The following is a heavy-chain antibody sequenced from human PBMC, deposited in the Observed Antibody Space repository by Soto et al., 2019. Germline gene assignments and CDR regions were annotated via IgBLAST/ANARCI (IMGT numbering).Heavy chain of an antibody. V-gene: IGHV3-23*01. Sequence: EVQLLESGGGLVQPGGSLRLSCAASGFTFSSYAMNWVRQAPGKGLEWVSGISGSGSSTYYADSVKGRFTISRDNSKNTLDLQMNSLRAEDTAVYYCARPPIKIFGLANSYFDYWGQGTLVTVSS. J-gene: IGHJ4*02. CDR1: GFTFSSYA. CDR3: ARPPIKIFGLANSYFDY. CDR2: ISGSGSST. D-gene: IGHD3-3*01.